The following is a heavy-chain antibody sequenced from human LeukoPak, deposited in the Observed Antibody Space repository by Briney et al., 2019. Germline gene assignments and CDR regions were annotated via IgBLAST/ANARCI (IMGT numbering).Heavy chain of an antibody. CDR1: GFTVSSNS. CDR3: AKPGGESHSAFDI. V-gene: IGHV3-23*01. Sequence: GGSLRLPCTVSGFTVSSNSWSWVRQAPGKGLEWVSAISGSGGSTYYADSVKGRFTISRDNSKNTLYLQMNSLRAEDTAVYYCAKPGGESHSAFDIWGQGTMVTVSS. CDR2: ISGSGGST. D-gene: IGHD3-10*01. J-gene: IGHJ3*02.